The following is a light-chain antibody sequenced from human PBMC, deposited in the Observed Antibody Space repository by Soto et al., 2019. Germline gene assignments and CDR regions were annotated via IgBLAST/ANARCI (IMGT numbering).Light chain of an antibody. CDR3: QQSYSTPYT. J-gene: IGKJ5*01. V-gene: IGKV1-39*01. Sequence: DIQVTQSPSSLSASVGDRVTSSCRASQSISTYLHWYQHKPGKAPKLLIHAASSLRSGVPSRFSGSGSGTDFTLTISSLQPEDFATYYCQQSYSTPYTFGQGTRLEIK. CDR1: QSISTY. CDR2: AAS.